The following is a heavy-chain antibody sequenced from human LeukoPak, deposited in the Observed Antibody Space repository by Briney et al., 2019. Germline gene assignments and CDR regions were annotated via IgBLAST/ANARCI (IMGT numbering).Heavy chain of an antibody. CDR3: AEIVLSTSTN. J-gene: IGHJ4*02. Sequence: GGSLRLPCAASGFTFSSYAMSWVRQAPGKGLEWVSAIGGSASSTYYADSVRGRFTISRDNSKDTLYLQMNSLRAEDTAVYYCAEIVLSTSTNWGQGTLVTVSS. CDR2: IGGSASST. CDR1: GFTFSSYA. V-gene: IGHV3-23*01. D-gene: IGHD2-2*01.